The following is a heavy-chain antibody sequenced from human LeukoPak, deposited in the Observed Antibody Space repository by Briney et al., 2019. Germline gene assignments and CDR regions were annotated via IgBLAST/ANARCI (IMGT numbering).Heavy chain of an antibody. J-gene: IGHJ4*02. D-gene: IGHD1-20*01. CDR1: GYTFTGYY. V-gene: IGHV1-2*02. CDR3: ARAPGRYNWNREVCCY. CDR2: INPNSGGT. Sequence: ASVKVSCTASGYTFTGYYMHWVRQAPGQGLEWMGWINPNSGGTNYAQKFQGRVTMTRDTSISTAYMELSRLRSDDTAVYYCARAPGRYNWNREVCCYWGQGTLVTVSS.